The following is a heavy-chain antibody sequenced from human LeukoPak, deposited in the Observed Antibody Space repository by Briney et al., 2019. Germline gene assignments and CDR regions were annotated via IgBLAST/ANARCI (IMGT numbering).Heavy chain of an antibody. D-gene: IGHD3-10*01. CDR2: ISSSGSTI. CDR3: ARDRRGGWFDP. Sequence: GGSLRLSCAASGFTFSSYAMSWVRQAPGKGLEWVSYISSSGSTIYYADPVKGRFTISRDNAKNSLYLQMNSLRAEDTAVYYCARDRRGGWFDPWGQGTLVTVSS. V-gene: IGHV3-48*04. J-gene: IGHJ5*02. CDR1: GFTFSSYA.